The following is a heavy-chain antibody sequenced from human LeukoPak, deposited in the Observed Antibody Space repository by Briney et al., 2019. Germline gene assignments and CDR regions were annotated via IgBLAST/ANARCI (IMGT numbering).Heavy chain of an antibody. J-gene: IGHJ4*02. D-gene: IGHD1-26*01. CDR1: GFTFSSYA. CDR2: ISYDGSNK. V-gene: IGHV3-30-3*01. CDR3: SKVARLGWELLSYYFDL. Sequence: GGSLRLSCAASGFTFSSYAMYWVRQAPGKGLEWVAVISYDGSNKDYADSVKGRFTISRDNSKNTLYLQMNSLRPEDTAVYYCSKVARLGWELLSYYFDLWGQGTLVTVSS.